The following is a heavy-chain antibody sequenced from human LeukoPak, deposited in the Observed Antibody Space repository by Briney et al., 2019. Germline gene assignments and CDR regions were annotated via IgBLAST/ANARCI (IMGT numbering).Heavy chain of an antibody. CDR3: AREGSGYLPPSYYGMDV. Sequence: GGSLRLSCEGSGFTFSNYWMGWVRQAPGKGLQWVANIKTDGSEKYYVDSVKGRFTISRDNAKNSLYLQMNSLRAEDTAVYYCAREGSGYLPPSYYGMDVWGQGTTVTVSS. D-gene: IGHD5-12*01. CDR1: GFTFSNYW. CDR2: IKTDGSEK. V-gene: IGHV3-7*03. J-gene: IGHJ6*02.